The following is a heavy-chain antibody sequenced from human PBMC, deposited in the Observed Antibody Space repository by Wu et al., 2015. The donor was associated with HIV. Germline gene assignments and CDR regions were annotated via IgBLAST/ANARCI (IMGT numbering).Heavy chain of an antibody. J-gene: IGHJ2*01. CDR3: AREVRNWIEQSPGHFDL. CDR2: IIPIFGTS. Sequence: QVQLVQSGAEVKKPGSSVKVSCKVSGGTFDRYAIGWVRQAPGQGLEWMGQIIPIFGTSNYAQKFQGRVTITADTSTNTAYLVLSSLRSEDTAVYYCAREVRNWIEQSPGHFDLWGRGTLVTVSS. D-gene: IGHD1/OR15-1a*01. CDR1: GGTFDRYA. V-gene: IGHV1-69*14.